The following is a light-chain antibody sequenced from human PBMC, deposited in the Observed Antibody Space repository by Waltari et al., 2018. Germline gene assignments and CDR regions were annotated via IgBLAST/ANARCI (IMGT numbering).Light chain of an antibody. V-gene: IGKV3-20*01. J-gene: IGKJ2*01. CDR1: QSLTRNY. Sequence: EIVLTQSPGTLSLSPGERATLSCRASQSLTRNYLTWYQQKPGQALRLLIYDASSRAAGIPDRFSGSGSGTDFTLTISRLEPEDFAVYYCQQYESSVMYTFGQGTKLEIK. CDR2: DAS. CDR3: QQYESSVMYT.